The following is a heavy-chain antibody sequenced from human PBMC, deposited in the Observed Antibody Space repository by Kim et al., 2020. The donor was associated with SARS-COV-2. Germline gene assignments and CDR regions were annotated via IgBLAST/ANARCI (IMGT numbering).Heavy chain of an antibody. Sequence: GGSLRLSCAVSGFSVSGHYMTWVRQAPGKGLEWVSVMFNIGTTYYADSVKGRFTISRHISNNTLYLQMNSLRTEDTAVYYCARDGGHNYYGMDVWGQGTSVTVSS. CDR1: GFSVSGHY. D-gene: IGHD3-16*01. J-gene: IGHJ6*02. CDR3: ARDGGHNYYGMDV. V-gene: IGHV3-53*04. CDR2: MFNIGTT.